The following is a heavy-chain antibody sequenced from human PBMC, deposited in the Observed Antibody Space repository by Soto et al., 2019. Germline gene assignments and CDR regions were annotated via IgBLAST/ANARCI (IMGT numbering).Heavy chain of an antibody. J-gene: IGHJ4*02. Sequence: GGSLRLSCAGSGFTFRSYAMSWVRQAPGKGLEWVAAISGSGGSTDYTDSVKGRFTISRDNSKNTLYLQMNNLRDEDTAVYFSVKVLEPGQQKVSATRPYFDYCGQGTLVAVSS. CDR1: GFTFRSYA. CDR3: VKVLEPGQQKVSATRPYFDY. CDR2: ISGSGGST. D-gene: IGHD2-15*01. V-gene: IGHV3-23*01.